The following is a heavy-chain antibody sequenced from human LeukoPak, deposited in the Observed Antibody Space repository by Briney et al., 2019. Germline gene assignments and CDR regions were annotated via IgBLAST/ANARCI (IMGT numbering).Heavy chain of an antibody. CDR3: ARDQEWEGAFDI. D-gene: IGHD1-26*01. V-gene: IGHV4-61*02. CDR2: IYTSGST. Sequence: KPSQTLSLTCTVSGGSISSGSYYWSWIRQPAGKGLEWIGRIYTSGSTNYNPSLKSRVTISVDTSKNQFSLKLSSVTAADTAVYYCARDQEWEGAFDIWGQGTMVTVSS. J-gene: IGHJ3*02. CDR1: GGSISSGSYY.